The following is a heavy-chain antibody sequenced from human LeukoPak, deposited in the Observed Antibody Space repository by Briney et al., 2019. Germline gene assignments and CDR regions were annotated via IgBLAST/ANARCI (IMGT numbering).Heavy chain of an antibody. J-gene: IGHJ4*02. CDR1: GFTFSSYG. Sequence: GGSLRLSCAASGFTFSSYGMHSVRQAPGKGLEWVAVISYDGSNEYYADSVKGRFTISRDNSKNTLYLQMNSLRAEDTAVYYCAKDRGYCSGGSCLHFDYWGQGTLVTVSS. D-gene: IGHD2-15*01. CDR3: AKDRGYCSGGSCLHFDY. V-gene: IGHV3-30*18. CDR2: ISYDGSNE.